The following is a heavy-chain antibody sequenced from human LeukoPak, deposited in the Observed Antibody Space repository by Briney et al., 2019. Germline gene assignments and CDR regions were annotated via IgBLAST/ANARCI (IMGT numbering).Heavy chain of an antibody. CDR3: ATDLKKGDSGCFDY. Sequence: ASVKVSCKASGYTFTSSALNWVRQAPGQGLEWMGWINTNTGNPTFAQGFTGRFVFSLDTSVSTAYLHISSLEAEDTAIYYCATDLKKGDSGCFDYWGQGTLVTVSS. D-gene: IGHD6-19*01. CDR1: GYTFTSSA. V-gene: IGHV7-4-1*02. CDR2: INTNTGNP. J-gene: IGHJ4*02.